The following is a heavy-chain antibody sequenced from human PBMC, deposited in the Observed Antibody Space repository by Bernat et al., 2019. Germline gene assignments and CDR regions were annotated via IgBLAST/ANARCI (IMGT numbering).Heavy chain of an antibody. V-gene: IGHV3-30*18. J-gene: IGHJ2*01. D-gene: IGHD3-10*01. CDR2: ISYDGSNK. CDR3: AKEYYYGSGSYPDWYFDL. CDR1: GFTFSSYG. Sequence: QVQLVESGGGVVQPGRSLRLSCAASGFTFSSYGMHWVRQAPGKGLEWVAVISYDGSNKYYADSVKGRFTISRDNSKNTLYLQMNSMRAEDTAVYYCAKEYYYGSGSYPDWYFDLWGRGTLVTVSS.